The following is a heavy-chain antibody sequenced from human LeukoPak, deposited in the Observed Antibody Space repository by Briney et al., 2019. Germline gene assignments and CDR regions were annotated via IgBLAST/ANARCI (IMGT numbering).Heavy chain of an antibody. CDR2: FNPNSGGT. V-gene: IGHV1-2*02. J-gene: IGHJ4*02. CDR3: AREYYFDNSGYYGVGDY. Sequence: ASVKVSCKASGYTFTAYYIHWVRQAPGQGLEWMGWFNPNSGGTNYAQEFQGRVTMNRDTSISTAYMELSRLRSDDTAVYYCAREYYFDNSGYYGVGDYWGQGTLVTVSS. CDR1: GYTFTAYY. D-gene: IGHD3-22*01.